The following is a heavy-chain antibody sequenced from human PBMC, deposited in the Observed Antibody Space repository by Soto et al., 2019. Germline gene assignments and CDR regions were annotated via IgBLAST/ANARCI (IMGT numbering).Heavy chain of an antibody. CDR3: ARGGEYSGYASWAPFDY. Sequence: SETLSLTCTVSGGSISSYYWSWIRQPPGKGLEWIGYIYYSGSTNYNPSLKSRVTISVDTSKNQFSLELSSVTAADTAVYYCARGGEYSGYASWAPFDYWGQGTLVTVSS. CDR1: GGSISSYY. J-gene: IGHJ4*02. CDR2: IYYSGST. D-gene: IGHD5-12*01. V-gene: IGHV4-59*01.